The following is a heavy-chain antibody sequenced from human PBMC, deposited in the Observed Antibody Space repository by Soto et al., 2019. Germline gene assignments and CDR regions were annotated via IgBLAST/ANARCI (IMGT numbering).Heavy chain of an antibody. D-gene: IGHD6-19*01. Sequence: SQTLSLTCAISGDSVSSTSTAWSWIRQSPSRGLEWLGRTYYRSNWYTDYAVSVKSRITISPDTSKNQFSLQLNSVTPEDTAVYYCARGSYYSGWVWGQGTLVTVSS. CDR2: TYYRSNWYT. J-gene: IGHJ4*02. CDR1: GDSVSSTSTA. V-gene: IGHV6-1*01. CDR3: ARGSYYSGWV.